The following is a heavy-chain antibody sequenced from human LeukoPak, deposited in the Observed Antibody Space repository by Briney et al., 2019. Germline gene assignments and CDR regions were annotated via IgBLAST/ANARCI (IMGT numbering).Heavy chain of an antibody. D-gene: IGHD1-7*01. CDR1: GGSISSSNW. Sequence: PSETLSLTCAVSGGSISSSNWWIWLRQPPGKGLEWIGEIYHSGGGNTNYNPSLKSRATISIDNAKNQFSLKVRSVTAADTAVYYCARENWSYGSFSDYWGQGTLVTVSS. J-gene: IGHJ4*02. CDR2: IYHSGGGNT. CDR3: ARENWSYGSFSDY. V-gene: IGHV4/OR15-8*02.